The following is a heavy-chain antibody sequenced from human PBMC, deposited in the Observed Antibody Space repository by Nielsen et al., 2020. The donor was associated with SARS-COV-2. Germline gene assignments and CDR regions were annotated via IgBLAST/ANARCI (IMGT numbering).Heavy chain of an antibody. CDR2: IYSGGST. V-gene: IGHV3-53*01. D-gene: IGHD3-22*01. CDR3: TRETYYYDSSGSS. J-gene: IGHJ5*02. Sequence: WIRQPPGKGLEWVSVIYSGGSTYYADSVKGRFTISRDNSKNTLYLHMNSLRAEDTAVYYCTRETYYYDSSGSSWGQGTLVTVSS.